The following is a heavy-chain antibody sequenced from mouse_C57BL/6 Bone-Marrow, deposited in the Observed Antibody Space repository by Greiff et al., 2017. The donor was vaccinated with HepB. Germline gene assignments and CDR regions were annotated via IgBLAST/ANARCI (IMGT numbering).Heavy chain of an antibody. CDR1: GFNIKDDY. CDR2: IDPENGDT. J-gene: IGHJ1*03. Sequence: VQLQQSGAELVRPGASVKLSCTASGFNIKDDYMHWVKQRPEQGLEWIGWIDPENGDTEYASKFQGKATITADTSSNTAYLQLSSLTSEDTAVYYCTTTPLVDTVVATGYFDVWGTGTTVTVSS. V-gene: IGHV14-4*01. D-gene: IGHD1-1*01. CDR3: TTTPLVDTVVATGYFDV.